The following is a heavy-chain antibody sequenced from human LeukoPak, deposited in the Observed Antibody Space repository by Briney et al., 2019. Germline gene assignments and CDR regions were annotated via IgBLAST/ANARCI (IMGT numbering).Heavy chain of an antibody. CDR2: ISAYNGNT. CDR3: ARGARSSGWYYFDY. V-gene: IGHV1-18*01. CDR1: GYTFTSYG. D-gene: IGHD6-19*01. J-gene: IGHJ4*02. Sequence: GASVKVSCKASGYTFTSYGISWVRQAPGQGLEWMGRISAYNGNTNYAQKLQGRVTMTTDTSTSTAYMELRSLRSDDTAVYYCARGARSSGWYYFDYWGQGTLVTVSS.